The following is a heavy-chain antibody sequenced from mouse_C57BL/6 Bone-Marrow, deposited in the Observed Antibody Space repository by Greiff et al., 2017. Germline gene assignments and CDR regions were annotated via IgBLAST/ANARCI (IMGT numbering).Heavy chain of an antibody. D-gene: IGHD2-3*01. V-gene: IGHV7-3*01. J-gene: IGHJ1*03. CDR2: IRNKANDSTT. CDR3: AGEYDDYFDD. CDR1: GFTFTDSW. Sequence: EVQLVESGGGLVQPGGSLNLSCAASGFTFTDSWMHWVRQSPGKGLEWVGVIRNKANDSTTYYTASVKGRFTISRDDSKSIVYLQMNAMRAEDSAIYYCAGEYDDYFDDWGTGTTVTVSS.